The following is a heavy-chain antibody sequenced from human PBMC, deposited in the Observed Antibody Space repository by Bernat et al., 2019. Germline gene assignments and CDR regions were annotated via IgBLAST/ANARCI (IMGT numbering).Heavy chain of an antibody. J-gene: IGHJ6*02. CDR1: GYSFTSYG. Sequence: QVQLVQSGTEVKKPGASVKVSCKASGYSFTSYGISWVRQAPGQGLEWMGWITTYNGNTNYAQKVQGRVTMTTDTSTSTAYMEVRSLRSDDTAVYYCARNWKDDTYSYYGMYVWGQGTTVTVSS. CDR3: ARNWKDDTYSYYGMYV. D-gene: IGHD1-1*01. CDR2: ITTYNGNT. V-gene: IGHV1-18*01.